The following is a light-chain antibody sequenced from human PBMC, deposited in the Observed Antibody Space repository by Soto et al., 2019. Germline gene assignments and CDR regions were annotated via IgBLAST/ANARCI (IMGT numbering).Light chain of an antibody. CDR3: LSYDSSLSGSV. V-gene: IGLV1-40*01. J-gene: IGLJ1*01. CDR1: AAYD. Sequence: QAVVTQPPSVSGAPGQRVTISCTGAAYDVHWYQQLPGTAPKLLIYGNSNRPSGVPDRFSGSKSGTSASLAITGLQAEDEAEYYCLSYDSSLSGSVFGTGTNLTVL. CDR2: GNS.